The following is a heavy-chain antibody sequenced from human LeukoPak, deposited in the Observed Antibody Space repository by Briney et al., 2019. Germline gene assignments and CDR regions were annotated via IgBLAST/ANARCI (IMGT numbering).Heavy chain of an antibody. V-gene: IGHV1-18*01. CDR3: ARDGGIAAAATDY. CDR1: GYLFSGYG. CDR2: VSDYNGNT. D-gene: IGHD6-13*01. J-gene: IGHJ4*02. Sequence: ASVKVSCKASGYLFSGYGISWVRQAPGQGLEWVGWVSDYNGNTNYAQKFQGRVTMTTDTSTTTAYMELRSLKSDDTAVYYCARDGGIAAAATDYWGQGTLITVSS.